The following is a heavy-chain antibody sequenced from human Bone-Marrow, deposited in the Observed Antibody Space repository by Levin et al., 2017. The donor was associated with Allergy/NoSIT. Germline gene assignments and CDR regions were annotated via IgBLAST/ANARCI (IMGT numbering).Heavy chain of an antibody. CDR3: ARGRRSASSGYGDN. CDR2: TGTTGDT. Sequence: GESLKISCAASGFTFSIYDIHWVRQPAGKGLEWVSGTGTTGDTYYADSVRGRFSISRDYAKTSVYLQMNSLTDGDTAVDYCARGRRSASSGYGDNWGPGTLVTVSS. D-gene: IGHD6-25*01. V-gene: IGHV3-13*01. CDR1: GFTFSIYD. J-gene: IGHJ4*02.